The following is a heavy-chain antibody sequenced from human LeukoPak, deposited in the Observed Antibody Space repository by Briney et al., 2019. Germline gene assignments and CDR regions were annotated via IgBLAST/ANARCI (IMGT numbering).Heavy chain of an antibody. J-gene: IGHJ6*02. Sequence: SETLSLTCTVSGGSISSSSYYWGWIRQPPGKGLEWIGSIYYSGSTNYNPSLKSRVTISVDTSKNQFSLKLSSVTAADTAVYYCARQTVRYSYGPHYYYYGMDVWGQGTTVTVSS. CDR3: ARQTVRYSYGPHYYYYGMDV. D-gene: IGHD5-18*01. V-gene: IGHV4-39*01. CDR1: GGSISSSSYY. CDR2: IYYSGST.